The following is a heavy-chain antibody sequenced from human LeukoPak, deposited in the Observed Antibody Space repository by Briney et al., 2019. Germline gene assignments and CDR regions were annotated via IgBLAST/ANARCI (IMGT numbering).Heavy chain of an antibody. V-gene: IGHV1-2*02. D-gene: IGHD3-10*01. Sequence: ASVKVSCKASGYTFTGYYMHWVRQAPGQGLEWMGWINPNSGGTNYAQKFQGRVTMTRDTSISTAYMELSRLRSDDTAVYYCAREGGSGTNSIYYYYGMDVWGQGTTVTVSS. CDR3: AREGGSGTNSIYYYYGMDV. CDR1: GYTFTGYY. J-gene: IGHJ6*02. CDR2: INPNSGGT.